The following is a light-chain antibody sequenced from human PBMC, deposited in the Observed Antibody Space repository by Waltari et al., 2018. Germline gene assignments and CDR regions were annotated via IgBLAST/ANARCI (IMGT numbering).Light chain of an antibody. Sequence: QSALTQPASVSGSPGQSLTTSCTGTSRDVGGFNYVSWHQQHPGKAPKLMFYDVSKRPSGVSNRFSGSKSGNTASLTISGLQAEDEADYYCSSYTSSSTLVFGGGTKLTVL. CDR3: SSYTSSSTLV. J-gene: IGLJ2*01. CDR2: DVS. V-gene: IGLV2-14*01. CDR1: SRDVGGFNY.